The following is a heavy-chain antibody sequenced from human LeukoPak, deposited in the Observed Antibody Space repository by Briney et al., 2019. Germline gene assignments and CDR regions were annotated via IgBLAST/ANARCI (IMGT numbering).Heavy chain of an antibody. CDR1: GYTFTGNY. V-gene: IGHV1-2*02. CDR3: ARGEYSSYYMDV. D-gene: IGHD5-18*01. CDR2: INPNSGGT. Sequence: ASVKVSCKXSGYTFTGNYMHWVRQAPGQGLEWMGWINPNSGGTNYSQKFQGRVTMTRDTSISTAFMELSRLRSDDTAVYYCARGEYSSYYMDVWGKGTTVTVSS. J-gene: IGHJ6*03.